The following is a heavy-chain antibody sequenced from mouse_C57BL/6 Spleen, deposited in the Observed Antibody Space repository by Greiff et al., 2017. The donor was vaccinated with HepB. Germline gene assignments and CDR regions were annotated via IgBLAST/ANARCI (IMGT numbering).Heavy chain of an antibody. CDR2: IDPETGGT. CDR3: TSYDSYYAMDY. D-gene: IGHD2-4*01. Sequence: QVQLKESGAELVRPGASVTLSCKASGYTFTDYEMHWVKQTPVHGLEWIGAIDPETGGTAYNQKFKGKAILTADKSSSTAYMELRSLTSEDSAVYYCTSYDSYYAMDYWGQGTSVTVSS. J-gene: IGHJ4*01. V-gene: IGHV1-15*01. CDR1: GYTFTDYE.